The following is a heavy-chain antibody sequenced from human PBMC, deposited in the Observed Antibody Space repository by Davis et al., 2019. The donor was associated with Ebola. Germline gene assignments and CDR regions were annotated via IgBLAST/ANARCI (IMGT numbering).Heavy chain of an antibody. V-gene: IGHV4-34*01. CDR3: ARGRWQRFQDYFYSGMDV. D-gene: IGHD5-12*01. CDR2: INHSGST. CDR1: GGSFNIYY. J-gene: IGHJ6*02. Sequence: GSLRLSCAVYGGSFNIYYWTWVRQPPGKGLAWIGEINHSGSTNYNMSLMSRVTLAVDAPKNQFSLRLNSVTAADTGVYYCARGRWQRFQDYFYSGMDVWAQGTSVTVS.